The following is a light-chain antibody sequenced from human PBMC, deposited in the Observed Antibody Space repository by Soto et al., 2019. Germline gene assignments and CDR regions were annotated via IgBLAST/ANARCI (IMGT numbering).Light chain of an antibody. Sequence: DIQLTQSPSSVSASVGDRVTISCRASPGISNSLAWYQQKPGNVPKLLIYAASTLRSGVPSRFSGSGSGTDFILTISSLQPEDVATYYCQKYDRAPLTFGGGTKVELK. V-gene: IGKV1-27*01. CDR2: AAS. CDR1: PGISNS. J-gene: IGKJ4*01. CDR3: QKYDRAPLT.